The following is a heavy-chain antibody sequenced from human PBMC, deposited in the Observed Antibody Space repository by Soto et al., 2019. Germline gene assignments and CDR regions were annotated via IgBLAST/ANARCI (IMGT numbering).Heavy chain of an antibody. CDR2: ILVGGST. V-gene: IGHV3-23*01. D-gene: IGHD1-1*01. CDR1: GFICSSYD. J-gene: IGHJ3*02. Sequence: GSLRLSCAASGFICSSYDMSWVRQAPGKGLEWVSTILVGGSTHYEDSVKGRFTISRDGSKNTVYLQMNSLTAGDTAVYYCAKATATGGEAFYICGQGTIVIVS. CDR3: AKATATGGEAFYI.